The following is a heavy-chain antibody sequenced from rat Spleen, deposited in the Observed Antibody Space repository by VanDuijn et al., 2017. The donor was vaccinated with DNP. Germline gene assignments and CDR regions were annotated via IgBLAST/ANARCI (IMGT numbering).Heavy chain of an antibody. J-gene: IGHJ1*01. V-gene: IGHV2S8*01. CDR1: GFSLTTYG. Sequence: QVELKESGPGLVQPSQTLSLTCTVSGFSLTTYGVSWVRQPPGKGLEWIAVMASGGSTYYNSARKSRLSISRDTSKSQLVLKMNILQTEDTAIYFCSRTLFNYGTYRWYFDFWGPGTLVTVSS. D-gene: IGHD1-3*01. CDR3: SRTLFNYGTYRWYFDF. CDR2: MASGGST.